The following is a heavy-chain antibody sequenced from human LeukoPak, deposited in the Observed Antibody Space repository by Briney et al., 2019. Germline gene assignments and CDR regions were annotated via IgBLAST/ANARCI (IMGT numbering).Heavy chain of an antibody. CDR3: AKWASDNRAFDL. D-gene: IGHD2-8*01. Sequence: SETLSLTCTVSGTSITSYYWNWIRQAPGRGPGWIGYGHYSGNTKYNPPLKSRVTISVDTSKTQFSLRLSSVTAADTAVYFCAKWASDNRAFDLWGQGTLVTVSS. CDR1: GTSITSYY. V-gene: IGHV4-59*08. CDR2: GHYSGNT. J-gene: IGHJ4*02.